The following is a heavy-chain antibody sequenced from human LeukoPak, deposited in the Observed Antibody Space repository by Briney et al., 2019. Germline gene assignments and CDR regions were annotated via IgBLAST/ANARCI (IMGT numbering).Heavy chain of an antibody. CDR3: ARDRDYYDSRGAFDI. V-gene: IGHV4-59*01. CDR2: IYYSGST. CDR1: GGSISSYY. Sequence: SETLSLTCTVSGGSISSYYWSWIRQPPGKGLGWIGYIYYSGSTNYNPSLKSRVTISVDTSKNQFSLKLSSVTAADTAVYYCARDRDYYDSRGAFDIWGQGTMVTVSS. J-gene: IGHJ3*02. D-gene: IGHD3-22*01.